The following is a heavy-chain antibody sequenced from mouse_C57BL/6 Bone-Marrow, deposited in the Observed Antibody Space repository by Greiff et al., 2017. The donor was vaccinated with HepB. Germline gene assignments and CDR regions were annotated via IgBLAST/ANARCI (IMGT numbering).Heavy chain of an antibody. CDR2: ISDGGSYT. J-gene: IGHJ4*01. Sequence: DVKLVESGGGLVKPGGSLKLSCAASGFTFSSYAMSWVRQTPEKRLEWVATISDGGSYTYYPDNVKGRFTISRDNAKNNLYLQMSHLKSEDTAMYYCARGEDFITTVVANYYAMDYWGQGTSVTVSS. CDR1: GFTFSSYA. CDR3: ARGEDFITTVVANYYAMDY. V-gene: IGHV5-4*03. D-gene: IGHD1-1*01.